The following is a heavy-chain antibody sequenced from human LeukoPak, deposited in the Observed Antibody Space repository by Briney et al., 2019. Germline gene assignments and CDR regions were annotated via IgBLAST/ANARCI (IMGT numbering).Heavy chain of an antibody. J-gene: IGHJ4*02. CDR2: VVGNGGIT. V-gene: IGHV3-64*01. Sequence: GGSLRLSCAASGFTFTTYTIHWVRQAPGKGLEYVSAVVGNGGITYYANSVKGRFTISRDNSKNTVYLQMGSLRAEDTAVYYCARERAFYYFDYWGQGTLVTVSS. CDR3: ARERAFYYFDY. CDR1: GFTFTTYT.